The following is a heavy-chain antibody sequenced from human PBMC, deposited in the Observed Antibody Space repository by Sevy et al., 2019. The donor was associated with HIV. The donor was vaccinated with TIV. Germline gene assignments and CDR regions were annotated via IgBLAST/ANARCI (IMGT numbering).Heavy chain of an antibody. CDR3: ARERPRIAQFDY. CDR1: GDSISNNDYY. J-gene: IGHJ4*01. Sequence: SETLSLTCTVSGDSISNNDYYWAWIRQPPGKGLDWIGSIYYSGSTYYTPSLKSRVTISVDTSKNQFSLKLRSVTAADTAVYYCARERPRIAQFDYWGHGTLVTVSS. V-gene: IGHV4-39*02. D-gene: IGHD6-13*01. CDR2: IYYSGST.